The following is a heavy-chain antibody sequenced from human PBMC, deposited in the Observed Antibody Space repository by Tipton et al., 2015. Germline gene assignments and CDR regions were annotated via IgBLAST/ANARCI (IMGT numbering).Heavy chain of an antibody. CDR3: AALKCTSTRCLNYFYYYGMDV. Sequence: QVQLVQSGGEAKKPGSSVKVSCKASGDSFSNYAFSWVRQAPGLGLEWMGGIIPMFGTGNYAQKFHDRVSITADESTRTVYMELSSLRSEDTALYYCAALKCTSTRCLNYFYYYGMDVWGQGTTVTVSS. CDR2: IIPMFGTG. CDR1: GDSFSNYA. V-gene: IGHV1-69*01. J-gene: IGHJ6*02. D-gene: IGHD2-2*01.